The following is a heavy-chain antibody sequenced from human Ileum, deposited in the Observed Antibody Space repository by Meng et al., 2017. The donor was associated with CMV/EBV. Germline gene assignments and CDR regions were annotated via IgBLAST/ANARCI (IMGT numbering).Heavy chain of an antibody. V-gene: IGHV1-2*06. CDR3: TREGFDY. CDR2: IKPSTGDT. Sequence: VNLSCKASGYTFTGYWMHWVRQAPGQGLEWMGRIKPSTGDTNYAQNFQGRVTVTRDTSISTVYMEVNSLTSDDTAVYYCTREGFDYWGQGALVTVSS. CDR1: GYTFTGYW. J-gene: IGHJ4*02.